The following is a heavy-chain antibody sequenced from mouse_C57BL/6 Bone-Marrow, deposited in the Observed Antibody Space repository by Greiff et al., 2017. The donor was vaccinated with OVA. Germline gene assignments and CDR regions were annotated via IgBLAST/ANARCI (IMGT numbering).Heavy chain of an antibody. CDR1: GFTFSDYY. V-gene: IGHV5-16*01. Sequence: EVQVVESEGGLVQPGSSMKLSCTASGFTFSDYYMAWVRQVPEKGLEWVANINYDGSSTYYLDSLKSRFIISRDNAKNILYLQMSSLKSEDTATYYCARAEVTTWYFDVWGTGTTVTVSS. J-gene: IGHJ1*03. CDR3: ARAEVTTWYFDV. D-gene: IGHD2-2*01. CDR2: INYDGSST.